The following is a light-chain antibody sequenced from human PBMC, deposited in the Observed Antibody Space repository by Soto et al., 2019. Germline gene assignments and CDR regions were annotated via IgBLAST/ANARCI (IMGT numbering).Light chain of an antibody. V-gene: IGLV1-40*01. CDR2: GNS. CDR1: SSNIGAGYD. Sequence: QPVLTQPPSVSGAPGQMVTISCTGSSSNIGAGYDVHWYQQLPGTAPKLLIYGNSNRPSGVPDRFSGSKSGTSASLAITGLQAEDEADYYCQSYDSSLSGSNVVFGGGTKLTVL. J-gene: IGLJ2*01. CDR3: QSYDSSLSGSNVV.